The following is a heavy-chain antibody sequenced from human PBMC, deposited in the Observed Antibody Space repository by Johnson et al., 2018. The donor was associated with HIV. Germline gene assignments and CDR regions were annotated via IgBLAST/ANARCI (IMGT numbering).Heavy chain of an antibody. CDR3: AREHRGYNFWSGYYPDAFDI. D-gene: IGHD3-3*01. J-gene: IGHJ3*02. CDR1: GFTFSTYG. Sequence: QVQLVESGGGVVQPGRSLRLSCAASGFTFSTYGMHWVRQAPGKGLEWVAVIYSGGSTYYADSVRGRFTISRDNSKNTLYLQMNSLRAEDTAVYYCAREHRGYNFWSGYYPDAFDIWGQGTMVTVSS. CDR2: IYSGGST. V-gene: IGHV3-NL1*01.